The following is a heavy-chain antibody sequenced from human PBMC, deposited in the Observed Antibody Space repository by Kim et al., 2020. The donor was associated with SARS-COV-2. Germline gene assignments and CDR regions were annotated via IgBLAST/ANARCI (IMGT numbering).Heavy chain of an antibody. CDR3: AKDQEVSSPYSDY. Sequence: YADSVKDRFTISRDNSKNTLYLQMNSLRAEDTAVYYCAKDQEVSSPYSDYWGQGTLVTVSS. J-gene: IGHJ4*02. D-gene: IGHD2-2*01. V-gene: IGHV3-23*01.